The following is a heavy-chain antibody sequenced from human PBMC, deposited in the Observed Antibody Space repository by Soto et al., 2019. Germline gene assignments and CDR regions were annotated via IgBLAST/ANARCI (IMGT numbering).Heavy chain of an antibody. CDR2: ISAYNGNT. V-gene: IGHV1-18*01. CDR3: AREGDTAVVSYFDY. CDR1: GYTFTSYV. Sequence: QVQLVQSGAEVKKPGASVKVSCKASGYTFTSYVISWVRQAPGQGLEWMGWISAYNGNTNYAQKLQGRDTMTTDTATSTAYMELRSLRSDDTAVYSCAREGDTAVVSYFDYWGQGTLVTGSS. D-gene: IGHD5-18*01. J-gene: IGHJ4*02.